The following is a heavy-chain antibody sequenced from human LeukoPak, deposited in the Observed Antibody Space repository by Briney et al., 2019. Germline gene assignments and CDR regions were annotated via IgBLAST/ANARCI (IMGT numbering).Heavy chain of an antibody. CDR1: GFTFSSYN. V-gene: IGHV3-21*04. Sequence: GGSLRLSCAASGFTFSSYNMNWVRQAPGKGLEWVSSTTSSSSYIYYADSVKGRFTISRDNSKNTLYLQMNSLRAEDTAVYYCARGGAPDAFDIWGQGTMVTVSS. J-gene: IGHJ3*02. D-gene: IGHD3-16*01. CDR2: TTSSSSYI. CDR3: ARGGAPDAFDI.